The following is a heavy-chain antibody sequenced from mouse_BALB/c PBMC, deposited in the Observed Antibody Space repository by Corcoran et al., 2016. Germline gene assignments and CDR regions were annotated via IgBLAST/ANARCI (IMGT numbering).Heavy chain of an antibody. D-gene: IGHD2-12*01. J-gene: IGHJ2*01. V-gene: IGHV14-3*02. CDR1: ASKIKETI. CDR3: ARRGDDGRFDY. CDR2: IEPATCNT. Sequence: EVQLQQSGEELVKPGASVKLPCTASASKIKETIMHWVKQSPKQGMEWIGRIEPATCNTKYDPKFQGKATITAETASNTAYLQLSSLTSEDTAVYYCARRGDDGRFDYWGQGTTLTVSS.